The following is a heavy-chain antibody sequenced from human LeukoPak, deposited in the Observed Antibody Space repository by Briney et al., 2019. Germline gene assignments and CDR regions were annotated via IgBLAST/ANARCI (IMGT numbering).Heavy chain of an antibody. CDR1: GYTFTGYY. Sequence: ASVKVSCKASGYTFTGYYMHWVRQAPGQGLEWMGWINPNSGGTNYAQKLQGRVTMTTDTSTSTAYMELRSLTSDDTAVYYCARAQLWFGELDTYGMDVWGQGTTVTVSS. CDR2: INPNSGGT. J-gene: IGHJ6*02. D-gene: IGHD3-10*01. V-gene: IGHV1-2*02. CDR3: ARAQLWFGELDTYGMDV.